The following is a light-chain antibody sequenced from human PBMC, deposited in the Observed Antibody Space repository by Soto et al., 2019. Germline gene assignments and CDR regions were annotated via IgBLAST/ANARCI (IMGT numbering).Light chain of an antibody. J-gene: IGLJ2*01. CDR1: SSNIGAGYD. CDR2: GNS. Sequence: QAVVTQPPSVSGAPGQRVTISCTGSSSNIGAGYDVHWYQQLPGTAPKLLIYGNSNRPSGVPDRFSGSKSGTSASLAITGLQAEDEADYYCQSYDSSLRVFGVGTKVTVL. V-gene: IGLV1-40*01. CDR3: QSYDSSLRV.